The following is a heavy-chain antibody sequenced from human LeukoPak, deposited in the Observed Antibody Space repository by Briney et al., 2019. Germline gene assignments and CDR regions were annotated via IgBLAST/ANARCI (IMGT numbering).Heavy chain of an antibody. CDR1: GFTFDDYG. CDR2: INWNGGST. CDR3: ARGANSLSRFGELSSLNRYFDY. V-gene: IGHV3-20*04. Sequence: GGSLRLSCAASGFTFDDYGMSWVRQAPGKGLEWVSSINWNGGSTDYAGSVKGRFTISRDSAKNSVFLHMNSPRGEDTAFYYCARGANSLSRFGELSSLNRYFDYWGQGALVTVSS. D-gene: IGHD3-10*01. J-gene: IGHJ4*02.